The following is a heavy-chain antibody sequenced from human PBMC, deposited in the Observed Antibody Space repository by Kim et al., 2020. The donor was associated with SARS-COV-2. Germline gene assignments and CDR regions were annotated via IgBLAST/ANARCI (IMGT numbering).Heavy chain of an antibody. CDR2: KWYN. CDR3: ARDNWGYDY. D-gene: IGHD7-27*01. Sequence: KWYNDYAVSLKNRITINPDTSKNQFSLQLNSVTPEDTAVYYCARDNWGYDYWGQGTLVTVSS. V-gene: IGHV6-1*01. J-gene: IGHJ4*02.